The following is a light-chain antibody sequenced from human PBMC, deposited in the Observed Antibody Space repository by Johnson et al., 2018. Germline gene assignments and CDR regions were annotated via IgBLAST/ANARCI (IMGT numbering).Light chain of an antibody. J-gene: IGLJ1*01. CDR3: GTWDSSLSAGNV. Sequence: SVLTQPPSVSAAPGQKVTISCSGSSSNIGKNYVSWYQQHPGTAPKILIYEKNKRPSGIPDRFYDSKSGTSATLGITGLQIGDEADYFCGTWDSSLSAGNVFGTGTKVTVL. CDR2: EKN. CDR1: SSNIGKNY. V-gene: IGLV1-51*02.